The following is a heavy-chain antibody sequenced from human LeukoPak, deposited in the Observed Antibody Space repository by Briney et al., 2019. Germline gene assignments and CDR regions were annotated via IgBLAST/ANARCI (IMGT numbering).Heavy chain of an antibody. Sequence: SETLSLTCTVSSGSISSHYWSWIRQPPGKGLEWIGYIYYSGSTDYNPSLKRRVTISVDTSKNQFSLKLSSVTAADTAVYYCARVLSGAPDGFDIWGQGTTVTVSS. CDR2: IYYSGST. CDR1: SGSISSHY. V-gene: IGHV4-59*11. J-gene: IGHJ3*02. CDR3: ARVLSGAPDGFDI.